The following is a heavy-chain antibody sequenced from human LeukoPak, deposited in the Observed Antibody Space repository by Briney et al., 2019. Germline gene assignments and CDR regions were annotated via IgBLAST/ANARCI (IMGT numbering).Heavy chain of an antibody. CDR3: ARDVHGDYGSGWFDP. CDR1: GYTFTTFY. Sequence: SVKVSCKASGYTFTTFYMYWVRQAPGQGLEWLGGIMPLFGTAGYAQKFQGRVTITKDESTRTVYLELTSLTSDDTAVYYCARDVHGDYGSGWFDPWGQGTLVSVSS. D-gene: IGHD4-17*01. V-gene: IGHV1-69*05. J-gene: IGHJ5*02. CDR2: IMPLFGTA.